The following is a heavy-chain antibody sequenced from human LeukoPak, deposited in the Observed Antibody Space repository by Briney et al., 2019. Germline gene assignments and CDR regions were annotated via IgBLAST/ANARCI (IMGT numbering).Heavy chain of an antibody. CDR2: IIPILGIA. CDR3: ASGVRERPSAQKYAFDI. V-gene: IGHV1-69*02. J-gene: IGHJ3*02. D-gene: IGHD2-2*01. Sequence: SVKVSCKASGGTFSSYTISWVRQAPGQGLEWMGRIIPILGIANYAQKFQGRVTITADKSTSTAYMELSSLRSEDTAVYYCASGVRERPSAQKYAFDIWGQGTVVTVSS. CDR1: GGTFSSYT.